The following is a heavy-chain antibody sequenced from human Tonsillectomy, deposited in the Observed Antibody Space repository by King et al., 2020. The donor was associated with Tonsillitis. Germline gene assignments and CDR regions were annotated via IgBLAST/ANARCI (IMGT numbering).Heavy chain of an antibody. D-gene: IGHD4-17*01. CDR1: GNSITSGYY. V-gene: IGHV4-38-2*02. CDR2: MFRGEST. CDR3: ARLRIVHYGWADF. Sequence: QLQESGPGLVKPSETLSLTFTVSGNSITSGYYWVWIRQPPGKGLEGIGTMFRGESTSYNPSLKSRVTISVDVSKNQFSLNLNSVTAADTAIYYCARLRIVHYGWADFWGQGTLVTVSS. J-gene: IGHJ4*02.